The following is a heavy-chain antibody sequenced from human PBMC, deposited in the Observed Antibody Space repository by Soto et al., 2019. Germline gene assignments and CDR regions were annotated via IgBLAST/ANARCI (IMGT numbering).Heavy chain of an antibody. D-gene: IGHD6-13*01. CDR2: IYYSGRT. CDR1: GGSISSGGYF. CDR3: ARFAKEENPKVGSWYYFDY. V-gene: IGHV4-31*03. Sequence: TLSLTCTVSGGSISSGGYFWSWVRQHPGKGLEWIGNIYYSGRTYYNPSLKSRVTISVDTSKNQISLKLSSVTAADTAVYYCARFAKEENPKVGSWYYFDYWGQGTRVTVSS. J-gene: IGHJ4*02.